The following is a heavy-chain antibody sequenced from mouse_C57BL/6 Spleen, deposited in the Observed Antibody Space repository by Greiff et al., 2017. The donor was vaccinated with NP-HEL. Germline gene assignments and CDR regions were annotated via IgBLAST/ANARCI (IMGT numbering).Heavy chain of an antibody. J-gene: IGHJ4*01. CDR3: ARGGPEHYYAMDY. D-gene: IGHD3-3*01. Sequence: QVQLQQSGAELVKPGASVKISCKASGYAFSSYWMNWVKQRPGKGLEWIGQIYPGDGDTNYNGKFKGKATLTADKSSSTAYMQLSSLTSEDSAVYFCARGGPEHYYAMDYWGQGTSVTVSS. CDR1: GYAFSSYW. V-gene: IGHV1-80*01. CDR2: IYPGDGDT.